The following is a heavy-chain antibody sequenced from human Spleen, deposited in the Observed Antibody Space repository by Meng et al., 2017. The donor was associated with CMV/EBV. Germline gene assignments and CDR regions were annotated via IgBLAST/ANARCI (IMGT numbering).Heavy chain of an antibody. J-gene: IGHJ4*02. CDR1: GFTLSTYE. CDR2: ISSSGGTT. V-gene: IGHV3-48*03. D-gene: IGHD6-6*01. Sequence: GESLKISCAASGFTLSTYEMNWVRQAPGKGLEWVSYISSSGGTTYYADSVKGRFTISRDNAQNSLYLQMNSLRAEDTAVYYCARLRSSSFDYWGQGTLVTVSS. CDR3: ARLRSSSFDY.